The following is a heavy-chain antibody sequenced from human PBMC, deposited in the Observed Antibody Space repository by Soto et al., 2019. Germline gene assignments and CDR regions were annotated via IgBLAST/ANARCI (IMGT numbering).Heavy chain of an antibody. J-gene: IGHJ4*02. CDR3: ARAPLYTATAPHFDY. CDR1: GYTFTGYY. Sequence: GASVKVSCKASGYTFTGYYMHWVRQAPGQGLEWMGWINPNSGGTNYAQKFQGWVTMTRDTSISTAYMELSRLRSDDTAVYYCARAPLYTATAPHFDYWGQGTLVTVSS. CDR2: INPNSGGT. V-gene: IGHV1-2*04. D-gene: IGHD5-18*01.